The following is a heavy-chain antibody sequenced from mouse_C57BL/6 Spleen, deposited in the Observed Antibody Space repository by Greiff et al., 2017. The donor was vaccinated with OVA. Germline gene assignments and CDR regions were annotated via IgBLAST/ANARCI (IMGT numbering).Heavy chain of an antibody. D-gene: IGHD2-5*01. CDR3: AGVIVTTNAMDY. CDR1: GYTFTSYW. V-gene: IGHV1-64*01. Sequence: VQLQQPGAELVKPGASVKLSCKASGYTFTSYWMHWVKQRPGQGLEWIGMIHPNSGSTNYNEKFKSKATLTVDKSSSTAYMQLSSLTSEDSAVYYCAGVIVTTNAMDYWGQGTSVTVSS. J-gene: IGHJ4*01. CDR2: IHPNSGST.